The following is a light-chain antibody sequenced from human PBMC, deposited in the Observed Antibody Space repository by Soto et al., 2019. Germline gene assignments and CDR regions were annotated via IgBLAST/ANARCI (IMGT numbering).Light chain of an antibody. CDR3: SSYTINTTVV. CDR1: SSDVGGFHY. J-gene: IGLJ2*01. CDR2: EVS. Sequence: QSALTQPASVSGSPGQSITISCTGTSSDVGGFHYVSWYQQHPGKAPKLMICEVSNRPSGISNRFSGSKSGDTASLTISGLQAEDEADYYCSSYTINTTVVFGGGTKVTVL. V-gene: IGLV2-14*01.